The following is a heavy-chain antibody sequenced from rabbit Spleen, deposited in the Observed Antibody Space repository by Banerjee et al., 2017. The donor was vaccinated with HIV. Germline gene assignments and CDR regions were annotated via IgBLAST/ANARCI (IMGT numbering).Heavy chain of an antibody. CDR1: GVSFSFNSY. CDR3: ARDSGSSFSSYGMDL. Sequence: LEESGGDLVKPGASLTLTCTASGVSFSFNSYMCWVRQAPGKGLEWIACIDSGNSGFTYFASWAKGRFTISKTSSTTVTLQMTSLTAADTATYFCARDSGSSFSSYGMDLWGPGTLVTVS. CDR2: IDSGNSGFT. J-gene: IGHJ6*01. V-gene: IGHV1S40*01. D-gene: IGHD8-1*01.